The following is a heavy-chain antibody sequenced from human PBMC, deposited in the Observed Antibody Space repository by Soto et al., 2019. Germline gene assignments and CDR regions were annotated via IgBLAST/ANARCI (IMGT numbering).Heavy chain of an antibody. Sequence: QVQLVQSGAEVKKPGASVKVSCKASGYTFTSYYMHWVRQAPGQGLEWMGIINPSGGSTSYAQKFQGRVTMTRDTSTSTVYMELSSLRSEDTAVYYCARSPYRGASLRAGFDYWGQGTLVTVSS. CDR2: INPSGGST. J-gene: IGHJ4*02. CDR3: ARSPYRGASLRAGFDY. CDR1: GYTFTSYY. V-gene: IGHV1-46*03. D-gene: IGHD1-26*01.